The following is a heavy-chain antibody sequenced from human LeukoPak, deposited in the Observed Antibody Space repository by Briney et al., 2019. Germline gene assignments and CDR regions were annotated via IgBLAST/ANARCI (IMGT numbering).Heavy chain of an antibody. CDR1: GFTFDDYA. D-gene: IGHD6-19*01. V-gene: IGHV3-9*01. CDR3: AKGALISSGWEDNWFDP. Sequence: PGGSLRLSCAASGFTFDDYAMHWVRQAPGKGLEWVSGISWNSGSIGYADSVKGRFTISRDNAKNSLYLQMNSLRAEDTALYYCAKGALISSGWEDNWFDPWGQGTLVTVSS. J-gene: IGHJ5*02. CDR2: ISWNSGSI.